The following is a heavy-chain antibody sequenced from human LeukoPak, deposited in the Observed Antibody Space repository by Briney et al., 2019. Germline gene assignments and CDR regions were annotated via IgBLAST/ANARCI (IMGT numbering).Heavy chain of an antibody. V-gene: IGHV4-59*01. CDR3: ASAPRGGYDY. Sequence: SETLSLSCTVSGGSISSYYWSWIRQPPGKGLEWIGYIYYSGSTNYNPSLKSRVTISVDTSKNQFSLKLTSVTAADTAVYYCASAPRGGYDYWGQGTLVTVSS. J-gene: IGHJ4*02. CDR1: GGSISSYY. D-gene: IGHD5-24*01. CDR2: IYYSGST.